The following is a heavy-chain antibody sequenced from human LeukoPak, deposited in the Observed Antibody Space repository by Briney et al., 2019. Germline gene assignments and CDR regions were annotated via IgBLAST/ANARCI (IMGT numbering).Heavy chain of an antibody. CDR1: GFTVSSNY. CDR2: IYSGGST. Sequence: GGSLRLSCAASGFTVSSNYMSWVRQTPGRGLEWVSVIYSGGSTYYADSVKGRFTISRDNSKNTLFLQMNSLRAGDTAVYYCARGTVTMVDYWGQGTLVTVSS. CDR3: ARGTVTMVDY. D-gene: IGHD3-10*01. V-gene: IGHV3-66*01. J-gene: IGHJ4*02.